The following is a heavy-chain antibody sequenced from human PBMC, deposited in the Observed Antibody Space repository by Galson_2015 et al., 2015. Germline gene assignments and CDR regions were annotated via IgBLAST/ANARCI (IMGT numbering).Heavy chain of an antibody. V-gene: IGHV1-69*13. CDR1: GGTFSSYA. CDR3: ARDWERGGWPHSSDY. CDR2: IIPIFGTA. Sequence: SVKVSCKASGGTFSSYAISWVRQAPGQGLEWMGGIIPIFGTANYAQKFQGRVTITADESTSTAYMELSSLRSEDTAVYYCARDWERGGWPHSSDYWGQGTLVTVSS. J-gene: IGHJ4*02. D-gene: IGHD6-19*01.